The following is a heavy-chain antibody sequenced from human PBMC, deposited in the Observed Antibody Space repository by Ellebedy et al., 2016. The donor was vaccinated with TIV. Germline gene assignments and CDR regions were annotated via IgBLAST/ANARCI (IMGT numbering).Heavy chain of an antibody. D-gene: IGHD4-11*01. CDR2: ISGSGGST. CDR1: GFTFSSYA. J-gene: IGHJ4*02. V-gene: IGHV3-23*01. CDR3: AKDVGSHDYMIY. Sequence: GGSLRLXXAASGFTFSSYAMSWVRQAPGKGLEWVSAISGSGGSTYYADSVKGRFTISRDNSKNTLYLQMNSLRAEDTAVYYCAKDVGSHDYMIYWGQGTLVTVSS.